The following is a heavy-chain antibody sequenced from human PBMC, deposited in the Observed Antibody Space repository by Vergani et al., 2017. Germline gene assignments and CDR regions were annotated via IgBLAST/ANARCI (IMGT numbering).Heavy chain of an antibody. D-gene: IGHD1-1*01. CDR3: AGEFGTTGTGGFDI. CDR1: GGTFSNYA. J-gene: IGHJ3*02. V-gene: IGHV1-69*06. CDR2: IIPIFGTA. Sequence: QVQLVQSGAEVKKPGSSVKVSCKAFGGTFSNYAVRWVRQAPGLGLGWIGGIIPIFGTANYAQKFQGSVTITADKATSTAYMELSSLRSEATAVYYCAGEFGTTGTGGFDIWGQGTMVIVSS.